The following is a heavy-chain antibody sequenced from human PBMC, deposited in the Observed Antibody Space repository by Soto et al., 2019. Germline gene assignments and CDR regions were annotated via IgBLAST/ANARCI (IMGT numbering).Heavy chain of an antibody. J-gene: IGHJ4*02. CDR2: VNKDGSDR. CDR1: GFTFTGAW. V-gene: IGHV3-7*04. Sequence: EVQLVESGGGLVQPGGSLRLTCAASGFTFTGAWMSWVRQAPGKGLEWVANVNKDGSDRYYVDSVKGRITISRDNAENSLYLQMNSLRADDTAVYYYARGGGNFDHWGQGTLVTVSS. D-gene: IGHD3-16*01. CDR3: ARGGGNFDH.